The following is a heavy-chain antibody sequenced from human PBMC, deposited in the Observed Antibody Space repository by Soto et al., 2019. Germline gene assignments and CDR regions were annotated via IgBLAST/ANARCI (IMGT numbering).Heavy chain of an antibody. V-gene: IGHV3-48*03. Sequence: GGSLRLSCAASGFTFSSYEMNWVRQAPGKGLEWVSYISSSGSTIYYADSVKGRFTISRDNAKNSLYLQMNSLRAEDTAVYYCARDRRSGFLDYWGQGTLVTVSS. D-gene: IGHD1-26*01. J-gene: IGHJ4*02. CDR3: ARDRRSGFLDY. CDR2: ISSSGSTI. CDR1: GFTFSSYE.